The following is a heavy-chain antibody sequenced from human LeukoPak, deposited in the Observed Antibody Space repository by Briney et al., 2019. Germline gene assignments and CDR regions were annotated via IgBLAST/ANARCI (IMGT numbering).Heavy chain of an antibody. D-gene: IGHD4-23*01. CDR1: GYSFTTYW. Sequence: KDGESLKISCKGSGYSFTTYWIAWVRQMPGKGLEWMGIIYPGDSDTRYSPSFQGQVTISADKSISTAYLQWSSLKASDTAMYNCARMYPNYGGSFDYWGQGTQVTVSP. J-gene: IGHJ4*02. CDR3: ARMYPNYGGSFDY. V-gene: IGHV5-51*01. CDR2: IYPGDSDT.